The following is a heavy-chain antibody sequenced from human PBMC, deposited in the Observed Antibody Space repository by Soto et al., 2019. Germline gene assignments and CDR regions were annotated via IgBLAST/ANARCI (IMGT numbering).Heavy chain of an antibody. V-gene: IGHV1-18*01. J-gene: IGHJ3*02. CDR3: ATESYSGYDTYDAFDI. D-gene: IGHD5-12*01. CDR1: GYTFASYA. Sequence: ASVQVACKASGYTFASYAISSVRQAPGQGLEWMGWISANNGNANYAQKFQGRVTMTADESTSTAYMELSSLRSEDTAVYYCATESYSGYDTYDAFDIWGQGTMVTVSS. CDR2: ISANNGNA.